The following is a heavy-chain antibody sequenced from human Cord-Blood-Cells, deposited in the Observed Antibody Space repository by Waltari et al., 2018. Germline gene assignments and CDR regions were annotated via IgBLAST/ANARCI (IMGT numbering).Heavy chain of an antibody. Sequence: QVQLQQWGAGLLKPSETLSLTCAVYGGSFSGYYWSWLRQPPGKGLEWIGEITHRGITNYNPSLKSRVTISVDTSKNQFSLKLSSVTAADTAVYYCARASPSYSSAFDYWGQGTLVTVSS. J-gene: IGHJ4*02. V-gene: IGHV4-34*01. CDR1: GGSFSGYY. CDR2: ITHRGIT. CDR3: ARASPSYSSAFDY. D-gene: IGHD6-25*01.